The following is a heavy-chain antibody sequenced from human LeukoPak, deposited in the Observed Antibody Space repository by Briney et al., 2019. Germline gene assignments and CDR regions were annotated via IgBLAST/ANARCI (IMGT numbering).Heavy chain of an antibody. D-gene: IGHD3-10*01. Sequence: RGSLRLSCAASGFTFSSYWMSWVRQAQGKGLEWVANIKQDGSEKYYVGSVKGRFTISRDNAKNSLYLQTNSLRAEDTAVYYCARGDYGSGSIYYYYYMDVWGKGTTVTVSS. V-gene: IGHV3-7*01. J-gene: IGHJ6*03. CDR2: IKQDGSEK. CDR1: GFTFSSYW. CDR3: ARGDYGSGSIYYYYYMDV.